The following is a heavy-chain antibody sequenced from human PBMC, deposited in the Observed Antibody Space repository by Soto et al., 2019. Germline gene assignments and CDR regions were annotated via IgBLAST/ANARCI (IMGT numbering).Heavy chain of an antibody. CDR2: ISGSGGST. CDR3: AKASPHSSGWYDY. J-gene: IGHJ4*02. Sequence: GGSLRLSCAASGFTFSSYAMSWVRQAPGKGLEWVSAISGSGGSTYYADSVKGRFTISRDNSKNTLYLQMNSLRAEDKAVYFWAKASPHSSGWYDYGGQGTRVNVSS. D-gene: IGHD6-19*01. V-gene: IGHV3-23*01. CDR1: GFTFSSYA.